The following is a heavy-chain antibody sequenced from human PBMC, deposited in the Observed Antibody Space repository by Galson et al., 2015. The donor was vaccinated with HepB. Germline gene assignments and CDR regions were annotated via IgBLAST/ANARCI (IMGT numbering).Heavy chain of an antibody. CDR1: GFAFSGYW. Sequence: SLRLSCAASGFAFSGYWMSWVRQAPGKGLEWVANINQVGSEKFSVDSVRGRFIMSRDNAEDSLYLQMNSLRAEDTAVYYCARGGLNYFDFWGQGTLVTVSS. J-gene: IGHJ4*02. V-gene: IGHV3-7*01. CDR2: INQVGSEK. CDR3: ARGGLNYFDF. D-gene: IGHD2-8*01.